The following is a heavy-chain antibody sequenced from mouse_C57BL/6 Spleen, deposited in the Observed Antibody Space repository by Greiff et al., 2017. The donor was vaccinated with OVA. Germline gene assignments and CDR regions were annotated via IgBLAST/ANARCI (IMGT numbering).Heavy chain of an antibody. CDR3: ARKRIITTVVAHWYFDV. Sequence: QVQLQQPGAELVKPGASVKLSCKASGYTFTSYWMQWVKQRPGQGLEWIGEIDPSDSYTNYNQKFKGKATLTVDTSSSTAYMQLSSLTSEDSAVYYCARKRIITTVVAHWYFDVWGTGTTVTVSS. V-gene: IGHV1-50*01. J-gene: IGHJ1*03. D-gene: IGHD1-1*01. CDR1: GYTFTSYW. CDR2: IDPSDSYT.